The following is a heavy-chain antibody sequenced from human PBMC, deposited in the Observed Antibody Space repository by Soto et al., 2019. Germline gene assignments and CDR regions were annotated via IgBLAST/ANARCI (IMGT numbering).Heavy chain of an antibody. CDR3: AREANGQSHC. J-gene: IGHJ4*01. CDR1: GGSLSSSSHH. V-gene: IGHV4-39*02. Sequence: SETLSLTCTVSGGSLSSSSHHWAWIRRPPGKGLEWIGSIYYSGNTYHNPSLKSRVTISVDTSKNQFSLKLSSVTAADTSVYYCAREANGQSHCRGHANLVTVSS. CDR2: IYYSGNT. D-gene: IGHD2-8*01.